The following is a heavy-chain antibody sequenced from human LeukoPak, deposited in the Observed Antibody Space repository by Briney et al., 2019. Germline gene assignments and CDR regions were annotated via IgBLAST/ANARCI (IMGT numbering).Heavy chain of an antibody. V-gene: IGHV7-4-1*02. J-gene: IGHJ5*02. CDR1: GYTFTSYA. CDR3: ARQGGRREGLRYFDWQDLTNWFDP. Sequence: ASVRVSCKASGYTFTSYAMNWVRQAPGQGLEWMGWINTNTGNPTYAQGFTGRFVFSLDTSVSTAYLQISSLKAEDTAVYYCARQGGRREGLRYFDWQDLTNWFDPWGQGTLVTVSS. CDR2: INTNTGNP. D-gene: IGHD3-9*01.